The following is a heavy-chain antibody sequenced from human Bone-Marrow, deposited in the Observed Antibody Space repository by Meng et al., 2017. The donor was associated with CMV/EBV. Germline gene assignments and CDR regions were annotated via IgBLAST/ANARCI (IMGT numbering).Heavy chain of an antibody. CDR2: ISGSGGST. CDR1: GFTFSSYA. D-gene: IGHD6-6*01. CDR3: AKDIRAAARLRAHIGNYGMDV. Sequence: GESLKISCAASGFTFSSYAMSWVRQAPGKGLEWVSAISGSGGSTYYADSVTGRFTISRDNSKNTLYLQMNSLRAEDTAVYYCAKDIRAAARLRAHIGNYGMDVWGQGTTVTVSS. V-gene: IGHV3-23*01. J-gene: IGHJ6*02.